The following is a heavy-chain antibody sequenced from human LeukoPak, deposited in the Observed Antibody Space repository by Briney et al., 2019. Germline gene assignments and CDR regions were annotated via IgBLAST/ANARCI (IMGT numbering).Heavy chain of an antibody. D-gene: IGHD6-6*01. CDR1: GYTFANYW. CDR2: IFPDDSDT. J-gene: IGHJ4*02. CDR3: ARHTKYSSSSRVFDY. V-gene: IGHV5-51*01. Sequence: GESLQISCEGSGYTFANYWIAWVRQMPGRGLEWMGIIFPDDSDTRYSPSFQGQVTISADKSISTAYLQWSSLKASDTAMYYCARHTKYSSSSRVFDYWGQGTLVTVSS.